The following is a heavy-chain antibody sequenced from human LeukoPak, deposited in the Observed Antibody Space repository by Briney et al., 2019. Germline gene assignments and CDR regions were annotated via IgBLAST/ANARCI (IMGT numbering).Heavy chain of an antibody. D-gene: IGHD2-2*01. J-gene: IGHJ4*02. V-gene: IGHV3-23*01. CDR2: ISGRGGST. CDR1: GFTFNSYA. Sequence: EGFLRLSCAASGFTFNSYAMNWVRQAPGKGLEWVSAISGRGGSTYYAGSVKGRFTISRDNSKNTLYLQMNSLRAEDTAVYYCAKSMAGYCDSTIDYWGQGTLVTVSS. CDR3: AKSMAGYCDSTIDY.